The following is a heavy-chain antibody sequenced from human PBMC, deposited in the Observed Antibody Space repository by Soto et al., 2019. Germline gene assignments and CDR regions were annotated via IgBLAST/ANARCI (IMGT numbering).Heavy chain of an antibody. D-gene: IGHD2-15*01. CDR2: ISNSIGGTT. CDR1: GFALSSSV. CDR3: ARGSRAVYCNITICYYHGLDV. J-gene: IGHJ6*02. Sequence: DVQLLESGGDLVQPGGSLRLSCAASGFALSSSVMSWVRQAPGKGLEWVSGISNSIGGTTYYADSVKGRFIISRDNSKNTLYLQMNSLRAEDTAIYYCARGSRAVYCNITICYYHGLDVWGQGTTVTVSS. V-gene: IGHV3-23*01.